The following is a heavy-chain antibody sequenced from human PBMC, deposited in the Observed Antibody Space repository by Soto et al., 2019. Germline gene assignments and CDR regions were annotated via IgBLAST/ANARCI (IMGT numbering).Heavy chain of an antibody. V-gene: IGHV3-30-3*01. CDR1: GFPLRNYG. CDR2: ISYDGSNK. D-gene: IGHD3-3*01. Sequence: GVSLRLSCAASGFPLRNYGMHWVRQAPGKGLEWVAVISYDGSNKYYADSVKGRFTISRDNSKNTLYLQMSSLRAEDTAVYYCARGGLEWLLQADYWGQGTLVTLPS. J-gene: IGHJ4*02. CDR3: ARGGLEWLLQADY.